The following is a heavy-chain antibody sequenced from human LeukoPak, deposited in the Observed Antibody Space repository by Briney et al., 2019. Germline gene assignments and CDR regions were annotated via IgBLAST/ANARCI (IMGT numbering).Heavy chain of an antibody. J-gene: IGHJ6*03. Sequence: GGSLRLSCAASGFTFSSYSMNWVRQAPGKGLEWVSSISSSSSYIYYADSVNGRFTISRDNAKNSLYLQMNSLRAEDTAVYYCARDTLGSSGWVVYYYYYYMDVWGKGTTVTVSS. D-gene: IGHD6-19*01. CDR3: ARDTLGSSGWVVYYYYYYMDV. CDR1: GFTFSSYS. CDR2: ISSSSSYI. V-gene: IGHV3-21*01.